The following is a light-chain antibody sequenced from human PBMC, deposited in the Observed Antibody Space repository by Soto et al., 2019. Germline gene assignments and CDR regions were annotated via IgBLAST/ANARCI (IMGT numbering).Light chain of an antibody. J-gene: IGLJ1*01. CDR2: DVS. CDR1: TSDIGAYKF. V-gene: IGLV2-14*03. Sequence: QSVLTQPASVSGSPGQSITISCTGTTSDIGAYKFVSWYQQHPGKAPKLMIYDVSHRPSGVSNRFSGSKSDNTASLTISGLQAEDEADYYCTSYTTSTTYVFGTGTKLTVL. CDR3: TSYTTSTTYV.